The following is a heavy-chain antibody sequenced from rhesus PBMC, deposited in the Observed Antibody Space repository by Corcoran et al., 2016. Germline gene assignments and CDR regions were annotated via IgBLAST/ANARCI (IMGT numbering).Heavy chain of an antibody. CDR1: GGSISGHY. Sequence: QVQLQESGPGLVKPSETLYLTCAVYGGSISGHYWSWSRQPPGKGLEWIGKIDGNSASTNSNPSLKNRVTISIDTSKNQFSLKLSSVTAADTAVYYCARLPRIQRVPEDYWGQGVLVTVSS. CDR2: IDGNSAST. V-gene: IGHV4-81*01. CDR3: ARLPRIQRVPEDY. J-gene: IGHJ4*01. D-gene: IGHD5-30*01.